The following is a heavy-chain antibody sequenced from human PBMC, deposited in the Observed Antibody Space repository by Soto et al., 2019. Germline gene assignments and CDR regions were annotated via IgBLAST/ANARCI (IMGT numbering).Heavy chain of an antibody. CDR3: AKPHYDFWSGYYPENYYFDY. V-gene: IGHV3-9*01. D-gene: IGHD3-3*01. J-gene: IGHJ4*02. Sequence: EVQLVESGGGLVQPGRSLRLSCAASGFTFDDYAMHWVRQAPGKGLEWVSGISWNSGSIGYADSVKGRFTISRDNAKNSLYLQMNRLRAEDTALYYCAKPHYDFWSGYYPENYYFDYWGQGTLVTVSS. CDR2: ISWNSGSI. CDR1: GFTFDDYA.